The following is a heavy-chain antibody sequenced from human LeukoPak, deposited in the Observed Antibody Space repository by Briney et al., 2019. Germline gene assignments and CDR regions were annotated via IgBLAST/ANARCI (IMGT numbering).Heavy chain of an antibody. J-gene: IGHJ6*02. V-gene: IGHV4-34*01. CDR2: INHSGST. CDR3: ASLRGGYGMDV. CDR1: GGSFSGYY. Sequence: SETLSLTCAVYGGSFSGYYWSWIRQPPGKGLEWIGEINHSGSTNYNPSLKSRVTISVDTSKNQFSLKLSSVTAADTAVYYCASLRGGYGMDVWGQGTTVTVSS.